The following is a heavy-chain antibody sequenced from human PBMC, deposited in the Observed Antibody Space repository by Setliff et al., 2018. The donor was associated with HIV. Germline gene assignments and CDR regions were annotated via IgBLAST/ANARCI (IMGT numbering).Heavy chain of an antibody. CDR3: ASPYYDFVWGSYQPDY. J-gene: IGHJ4*02. D-gene: IGHD3-16*02. CDR1: GASISSHY. Sequence: PSETLSLTCTVSGASISSHYWSWVRQAPGKGLEWVANIKLHGSEKYYVDSVKGRFTISIDDAKNSLYLQMNSLRVEDTAVYYCASPYYDFVWGSYQPDYWGQGTLVTVSS. V-gene: IGHV3-7*01. CDR2: IKLHGSEK.